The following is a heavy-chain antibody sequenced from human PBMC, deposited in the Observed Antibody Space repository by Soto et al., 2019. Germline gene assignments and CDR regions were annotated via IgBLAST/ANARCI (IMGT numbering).Heavy chain of an antibody. J-gene: IGHJ4*02. V-gene: IGHV3-7*01. Sequence: DVQLVESGGGLVQPGGSLRLSCAASGFTFSDYWMSWVRQAPGKGLEWVANIKQDGSEKYYVDSVKGRFTISRDNAKKSLYLQMNSLRAEDTAVYYCARDGKYCTGGICYWYPPDYWGQAILVTVSS. CDR2: IKQDGSEK. CDR1: GFTFSDYW. D-gene: IGHD2-8*02. CDR3: ARDGKYCTGGICYWYPPDY.